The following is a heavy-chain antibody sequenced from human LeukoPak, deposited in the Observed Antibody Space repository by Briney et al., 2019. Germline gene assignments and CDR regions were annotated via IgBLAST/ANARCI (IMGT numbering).Heavy chain of an antibody. D-gene: IGHD2-21*02. J-gene: IGHJ3*02. CDR3: ARDGGDCGGDCYSRYAFDI. CDR2: ISSSSSYI. CDR1: GFTFSSYS. V-gene: IGHV3-21*01. Sequence: GGSLRLSCAASGFTFSSYSMNWVRQAPGKGLEWVSSISSSSSYIYYADSVKGRFTISRDNAKNSLYLRMNSLRAEDTAVYYCARDGGDCGGDCYSRYAFDIWGQGTMVTVSS.